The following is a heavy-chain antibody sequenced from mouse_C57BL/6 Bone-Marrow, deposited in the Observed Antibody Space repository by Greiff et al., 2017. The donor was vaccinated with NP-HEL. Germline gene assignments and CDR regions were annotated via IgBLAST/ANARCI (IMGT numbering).Heavy chain of an antibody. CDR1: GFTFSSYG. J-gene: IGHJ4*01. CDR3: ARHGGAMDD. V-gene: IGHV5-6*01. CDR2: ISSGGSYT. Sequence: EVKLQESGGDLVKPGGSLKLSCAASGFTFSSYGMSWVRQTPDKRLEWVATISSGGSYTYYPDSVKGRFTISRDNAKNTLYLQMSSLKSEDTAMYYCARHGGAMDDWGQGTSVTVSS.